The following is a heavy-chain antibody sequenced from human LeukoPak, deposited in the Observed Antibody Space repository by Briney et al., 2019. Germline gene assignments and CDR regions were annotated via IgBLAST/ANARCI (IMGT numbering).Heavy chain of an antibody. Sequence: VASVKVSCRASGGTFSSYAISWVRQAPGQGLEWMGRIIPILGIADYAQKFQGRVTITADKSTSTAYMELSSLRSEDTAVYYCARFTMVRGVLDWFDPWGQGTLVTVSS. CDR1: GGTFSSYA. CDR3: ARFTMVRGVLDWFDP. CDR2: IIPILGIA. J-gene: IGHJ5*02. D-gene: IGHD3-10*01. V-gene: IGHV1-69*04.